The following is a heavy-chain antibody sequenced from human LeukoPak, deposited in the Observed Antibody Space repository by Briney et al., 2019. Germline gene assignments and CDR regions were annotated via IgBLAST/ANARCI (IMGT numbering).Heavy chain of an antibody. CDR2: ISGSSNYI. CDR1: GFTFSTYS. CDR3: AGTPSRNWFDP. Sequence: GGSLRLSCAASGFTFSTYSMNWVRQAPGEGLEWVSSISGSSNYIYYADSVKCRFTISRDNAKNPLYLQMNSLRAEDTAVYYCAGTPSRNWFDPWGQGTLVTVSS. J-gene: IGHJ5*02. V-gene: IGHV3-21*01.